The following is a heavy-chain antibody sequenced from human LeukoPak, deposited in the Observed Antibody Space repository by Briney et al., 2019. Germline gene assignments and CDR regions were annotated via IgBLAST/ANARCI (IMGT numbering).Heavy chain of an antibody. CDR3: ARSSYDSSGYYGDQFDC. J-gene: IGHJ4*02. CDR2: IYTSGST. CDR1: GGSISSYY. Sequence: SETLSLTCTVSGGSISSYYWSWIRQPAGKGLEWIGRIYTSGSTNYNPSLKSRVTMAVDTSKNQFSLKLRSVTAADTAVYYCARSSYDSSGYYGDQFDCWGQGTLVTVSS. D-gene: IGHD3-22*01. V-gene: IGHV4-4*07.